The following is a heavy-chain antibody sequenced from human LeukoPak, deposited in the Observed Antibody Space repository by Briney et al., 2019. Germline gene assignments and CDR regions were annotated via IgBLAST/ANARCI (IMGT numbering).Heavy chain of an antibody. V-gene: IGHV4-34*01. D-gene: IGHD3-10*01. CDR2: INPSGTT. CDR3: ARHYYYYYMDV. J-gene: IGHJ6*03. CDR1: GGSLSGYY. Sequence: KPSETLSLTCAVYGGSLSGYYWSWIRQSPGKGLEWIGEINPSGTTNYNPSLKSRVTVSVATSKNQFSLKLNSVTAADTAVYFCARHYYYYYMDVWGKGTTVTVSS.